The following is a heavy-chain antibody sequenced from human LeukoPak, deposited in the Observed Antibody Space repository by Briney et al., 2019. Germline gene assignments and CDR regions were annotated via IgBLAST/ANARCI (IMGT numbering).Heavy chain of an antibody. D-gene: IGHD2-2*02. CDR1: GGTFSSYA. CDR3: AREADIVVVPAAINAFDI. J-gene: IGHJ3*02. Sequence: SVKVSCKASGGTFSSYAISWVRQAPGQGLEWMGGIIPIFGTANYAQKFQGRVTITADESTSTVYMELSSLRSEDTAVYYCAREADIVVVPAAINAFDIWGQGTMVTVSS. CDR2: IIPIFGTA. V-gene: IGHV1-69*13.